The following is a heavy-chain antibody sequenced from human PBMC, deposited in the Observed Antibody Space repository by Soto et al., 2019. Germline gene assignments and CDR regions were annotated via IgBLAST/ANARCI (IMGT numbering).Heavy chain of an antibody. J-gene: IGHJ4*02. CDR3: ARKGPTQYVDY. CDR1: GGTFSSYT. Sequence: GASVKVSCKSSGGTFSSYTISWVRQAPGQGLEWMGRIIPILGIANYAQKFQGRVTITADKSTSTAYMELSSLRSEDTAVYYCARKGPTQYVDYWGQGTLVTVSS. CDR2: IIPILGIA. V-gene: IGHV1-69*02.